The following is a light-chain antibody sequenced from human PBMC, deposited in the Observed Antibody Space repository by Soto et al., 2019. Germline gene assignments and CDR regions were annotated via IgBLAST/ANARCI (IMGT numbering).Light chain of an antibody. V-gene: IGKV1-5*01. CDR1: QSIRRW. CDR3: QHYNSYSEA. J-gene: IGKJ1*01. CDR2: DAS. Sequence: DIQMTQSPSTLSASVGDRVTITCRASQSIRRWLAWYQQKPGKAPKPLMYDASTLESGVPSRFNGSGSGTEFTLTISSLQPDDFATYYCQHYNSYSEAFGQGTKVDIK.